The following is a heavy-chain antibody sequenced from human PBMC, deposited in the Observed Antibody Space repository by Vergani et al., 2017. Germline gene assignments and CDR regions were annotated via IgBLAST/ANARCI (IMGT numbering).Heavy chain of an antibody. Sequence: EVQLVESGGGLVKPGGSLRLSCAASGFTFSSYSMNWVRQAPGKGLEWVSSISSSSSYIYYADSVKGRFTISRDNAKNSLYLQMNSLRAEDTAVYYCARGSFGGDYADGFDYWGQGTLVTVSS. J-gene: IGHJ4*02. CDR1: GFTFSSYS. CDR2: ISSSSSYI. CDR3: ARGSFGGDYADGFDY. D-gene: IGHD4-17*01. V-gene: IGHV3-21*01.